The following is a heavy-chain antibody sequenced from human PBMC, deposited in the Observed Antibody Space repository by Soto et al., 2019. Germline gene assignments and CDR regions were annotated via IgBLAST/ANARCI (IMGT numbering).Heavy chain of an antibody. CDR3: ARVFSSGSGWMYYFDF. J-gene: IGHJ4*02. V-gene: IGHV4-4*02. D-gene: IGHD6-25*01. Sequence: QVELQESGPRLVKSSGTLSLTCEVSSGSISTGNWWSWVRQPPGKGLEWIGEIYYTGATNYNPSLNSRVTMTIDKPKDQFSLILTSATAADTAVYYCARVFSSGSGWMYYFDFWGQGILVSVSS. CDR1: SGSISTGNW. CDR2: IYYTGAT.